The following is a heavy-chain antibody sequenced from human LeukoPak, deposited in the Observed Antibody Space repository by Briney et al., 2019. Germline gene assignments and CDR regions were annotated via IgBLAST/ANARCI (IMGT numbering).Heavy chain of an antibody. D-gene: IGHD6-13*01. Sequence: GGSLRLSCAASGFTFSSYAMSWVRQAPGKGLEWVSALGGGGGDTNYADSVKGRFTISRDNSKNTLYLQMNSLRAEDTAVYYCASSSWYLDAFDIWGQGTMVTVSS. CDR3: ASSSWYLDAFDI. CDR2: LGGGGGDT. J-gene: IGHJ3*02. V-gene: IGHV3-23*01. CDR1: GFTFSSYA.